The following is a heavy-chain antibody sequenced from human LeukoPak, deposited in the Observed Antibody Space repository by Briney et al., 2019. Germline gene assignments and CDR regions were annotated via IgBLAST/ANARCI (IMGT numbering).Heavy chain of an antibody. CDR2: MSYSGIT. V-gene: IGHV4-39*01. J-gene: IGHJ4*02. CDR1: GGSISDSSFY. D-gene: IGHD3-10*01. CDR3: ANRGIYGYFNY. Sequence: SETLSLTCSVTGGSISDSSFYWGWVRQAPGKGLDWIGSMSYSGITFYNPSLKSRVIISADTSKNRFSLRLTSVTAADTAVYYYANRGIYGYFNYWGQGTLVTVSS.